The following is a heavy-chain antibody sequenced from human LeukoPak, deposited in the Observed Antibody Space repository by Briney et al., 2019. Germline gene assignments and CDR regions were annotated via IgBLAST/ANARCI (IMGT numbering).Heavy chain of an antibody. CDR3: AKDYGDLNWFDP. D-gene: IGHD4-17*01. Sequence: GGSLRLSCAASGFTFSSYGMHWVRQAPGKGLEWVAVISYDGSNKYYADSVKGRFTISRDNSKNTLYLQMYSLRAEDTAVYYCAKDYGDLNWFDPWGQGTLVTVSS. CDR2: ISYDGSNK. CDR1: GFTFSSYG. J-gene: IGHJ5*02. V-gene: IGHV3-30*18.